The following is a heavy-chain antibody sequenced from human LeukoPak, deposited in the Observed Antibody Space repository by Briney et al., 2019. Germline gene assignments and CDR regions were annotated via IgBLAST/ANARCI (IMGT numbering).Heavy chain of an antibody. Sequence: GGSLRLSCEASGFTFSAYAMTWVRQAPGKGLEWVSSIGSDNKAHYSESVKGRFAISRDNSKSMLFLQLNSLRAEDTAVYYCAKANWDDEYIFTNWGQGTLVTVSP. V-gene: IGHV3-23*05. CDR1: GFTFSAYA. D-gene: IGHD1-1*01. J-gene: IGHJ4*02. CDR3: AKANWDDEYIFTN. CDR2: IGSDNKA.